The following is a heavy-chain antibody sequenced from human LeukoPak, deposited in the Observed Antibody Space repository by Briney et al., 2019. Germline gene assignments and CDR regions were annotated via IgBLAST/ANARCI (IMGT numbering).Heavy chain of an antibody. J-gene: IGHJ5*02. D-gene: IGHD6-19*01. CDR3: ARRQWLVRYNWFDP. V-gene: IGHV4-4*02. CDR1: GGSISSSNW. CDR2: IYHSGST. Sequence: PSGTLSLTCAVSGGSISSSNWWSWVRPPPGKGLEWIGEIYHSGSTNYNPSLKSRVTISVDKSKNQFSLKLSSVTAADTAVYYCARRQWLVRYNWFDPWGQGTLVTVSS.